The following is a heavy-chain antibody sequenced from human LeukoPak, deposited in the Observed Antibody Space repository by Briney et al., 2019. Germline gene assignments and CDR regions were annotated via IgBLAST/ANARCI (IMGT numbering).Heavy chain of an antibody. CDR2: IYYSGST. CDR1: GGSISSYY. Sequence: PSETLSLTCTVSGGSISSYYWSWIRQPPGKGLEWIGYIYYSGSTNYNPSLKSRVTISVDTSKNQFSLKLSSVTAADTAVYYCARDRYSSSSGLLDYWGQGTLVTVSS. D-gene: IGHD6-6*01. CDR3: ARDRYSSSSGLLDY. J-gene: IGHJ4*02. V-gene: IGHV4-59*01.